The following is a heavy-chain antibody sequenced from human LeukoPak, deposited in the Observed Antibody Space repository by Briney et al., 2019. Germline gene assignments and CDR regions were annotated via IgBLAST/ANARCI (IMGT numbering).Heavy chain of an antibody. V-gene: IGHV1-24*01. CDR2: FDPEDGET. Sequence: ASVKLSCKVSGYTLTELSMHWVRQAPGKGLEWMGGFDPEDGETIYAQKFQGRVTMTEATSTDTAYMELSSLRSEDTAVYYCATSKAKYYYDSSGSLDDYWGQGTLVTVSS. CDR3: ATSKAKYYYDSSGSLDDY. J-gene: IGHJ4*02. CDR1: GYTLTELS. D-gene: IGHD3-22*01.